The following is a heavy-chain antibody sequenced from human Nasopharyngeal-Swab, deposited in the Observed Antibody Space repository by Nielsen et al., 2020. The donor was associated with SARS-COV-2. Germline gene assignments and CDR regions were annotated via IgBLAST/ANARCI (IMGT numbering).Heavy chain of an antibody. D-gene: IGHD2-2*01. CDR1: GFTFNDYD. CDR3: ARVLSRTSPYGMDV. V-gene: IGHV3-13*01. J-gene: IGHJ6*01. Sequence: GGSLRLSCAPSGFTFNDYDIYWVRQSAGPGLEWVSSVGTAGATHYQDSVQGRFTISRENAKNSVFLQMDSLRVGDTGIYFCARVLSRTSPYGMDVWGRGTQVTVSS. CDR2: VGTAGAT.